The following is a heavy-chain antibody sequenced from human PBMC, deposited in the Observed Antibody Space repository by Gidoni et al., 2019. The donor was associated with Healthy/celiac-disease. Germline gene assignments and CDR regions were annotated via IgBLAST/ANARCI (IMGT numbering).Heavy chain of an antibody. V-gene: IGHV3-21*01. D-gene: IGHD6-19*01. CDR1: GFTFSRYS. CDR3: ARVMGGQWLPRGPFDP. CDR2: ISSSSSYI. J-gene: IGHJ5*02. Sequence: EVQLVESGGGLVKPGGSLRLSCAASGFTFSRYSMNWVRQAPGKGLEWVSSISSSSSYIYYADSVKGRFTISRDNAKNSLYLQMNSLRAEDTAVYYCARVMGGQWLPRGPFDPWGQGTLVTVSS.